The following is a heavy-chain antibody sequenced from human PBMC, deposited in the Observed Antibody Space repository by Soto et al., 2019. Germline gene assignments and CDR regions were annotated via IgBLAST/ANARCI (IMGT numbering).Heavy chain of an antibody. CDR2: IYHSGST. Sequence: SETLSLTCAVSGSSISSSNWWSWVRQPPGKGLEWIGEIYHSGSTNYNPSLKSRVTISVDKSKNQFSLKLSSVTAADTDVYYCAREGGYSYGLPFDYWGQGTLVTVS. J-gene: IGHJ4*02. D-gene: IGHD5-18*01. V-gene: IGHV4-4*02. CDR3: AREGGYSYGLPFDY. CDR1: GSSISSSNW.